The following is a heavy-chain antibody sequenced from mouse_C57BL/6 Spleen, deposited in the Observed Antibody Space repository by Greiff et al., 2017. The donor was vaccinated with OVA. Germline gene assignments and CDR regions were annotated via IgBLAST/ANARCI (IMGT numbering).Heavy chain of an antibody. CDR2: IYPRSGNT. D-gene: IGHD1-1*01. CDR3: APLITTVVAHWYFDV. Sequence: VKLMESGAELARPGASVKLSCKASGYTFTSYGISWVKQRTGQGLEWIGEIYPRSGNTYYNEKFKGKATLTADKSSSTAYMELRSLTSEDSAVYFCAPLITTVVAHWYFDVWGTGTTVTVSS. CDR1: GYTFTSYG. J-gene: IGHJ1*03. V-gene: IGHV1-81*01.